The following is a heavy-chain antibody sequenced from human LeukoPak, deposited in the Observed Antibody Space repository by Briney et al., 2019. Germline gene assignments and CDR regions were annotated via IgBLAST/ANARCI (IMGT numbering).Heavy chain of an antibody. V-gene: IGHV4-34*01. D-gene: IGHD3-10*01. CDR1: GWSFSGYH. J-gene: IGHJ4*02. CDR3: ARAPSSYGSGSYYLI. CDR2: INHSGST. Sequence: PSETLSLTCAVYGWSFSGYHWSWIRQPPGKGLEWIGEINHSGSTNYNPSLKSRVTISVDSSKNQFSLTLSSVTAADTAVYYCARAPSSYGSGSYYLIWGQGTLVTVSS.